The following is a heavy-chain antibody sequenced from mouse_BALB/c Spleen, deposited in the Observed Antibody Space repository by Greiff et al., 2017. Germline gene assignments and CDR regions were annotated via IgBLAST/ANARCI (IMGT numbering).Heavy chain of an antibody. D-gene: IGHD1-1*01. CDR1: GFTFSSYA. Sequence: EVKLQESGGGLVKPGGSLKLSCAASGFTFSSYAMSWVRQTPEKRLEWVATISSGGSYTYYPDSVKGRFTISRDNAKNTLYLQMSSLRSEDTAMYYCARLLDYWGQGTTLTVSS. J-gene: IGHJ2*01. V-gene: IGHV5-9-3*01. CDR2: ISSGGSYT. CDR3: ARLLDY.